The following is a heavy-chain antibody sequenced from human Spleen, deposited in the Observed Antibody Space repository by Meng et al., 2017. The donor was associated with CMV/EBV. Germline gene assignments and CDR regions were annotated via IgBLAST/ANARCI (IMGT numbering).Heavy chain of an antibody. CDR2: ISGSGGST. CDR1: GFTFSSHA. Sequence: ETLSLTCAASGFTFSSHAMSWVRQAPGKGLEWASAISGSGGSTYYADSVKGRFTISRDNSKNTLYLQMNSLRAEDTAVYYCARDKGLYYVSGTRGEINWFDPWGQGTLVTVSS. CDR3: ARDKGLYYVSGTRGEINWFDP. V-gene: IGHV3-23*01. D-gene: IGHD3-10*01. J-gene: IGHJ5*02.